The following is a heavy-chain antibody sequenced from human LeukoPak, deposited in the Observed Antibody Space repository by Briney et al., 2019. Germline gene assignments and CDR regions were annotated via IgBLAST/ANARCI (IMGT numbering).Heavy chain of an antibody. J-gene: IGHJ4*02. D-gene: IGHD4-17*01. V-gene: IGHV3-21*01. Sequence: GGSLRLSCAASGFTFSSYNMNWVRQAPGKGLEWVSSISISSSYIYYADSVKGRFTISRDNSKNTLYLQMNSLRAEDTAVYYCARETGSAVGSTDFDYWGQGTLVTVSS. CDR3: ARETGSAVGSTDFDY. CDR2: ISISSSYI. CDR1: GFTFSSYN.